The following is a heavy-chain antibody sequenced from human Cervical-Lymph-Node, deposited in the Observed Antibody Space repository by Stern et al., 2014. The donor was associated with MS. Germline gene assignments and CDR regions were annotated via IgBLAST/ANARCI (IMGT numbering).Heavy chain of an antibody. CDR1: GYTFTEYY. CDR2: INANSGGT. J-gene: IGHJ6*02. D-gene: IGHD2-2*01. Sequence: MQLVESGAEGRKPGASVKVSCKTSGYTFTEYYMHWVRQAPGQGLEWRGWINANSGGTKYAQKFQGWVTMTRDTSIGTVYMELSRLRSDDTAVYYCAREVDCSSTSCLYYYYAMDVWGQGTTVTVS. V-gene: IGHV1-2*04. CDR3: AREVDCSSTSCLYYYYAMDV.